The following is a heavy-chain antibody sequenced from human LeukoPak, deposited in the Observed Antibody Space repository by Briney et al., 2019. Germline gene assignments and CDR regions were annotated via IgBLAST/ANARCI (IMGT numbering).Heavy chain of an antibody. CDR1: GFTFSSFG. D-gene: IGHD3-9*01. V-gene: IGHV3-30*02. Sequence: GGSLRLSCGASGFTFSSFGMHWLRQAPGKGLEWVAIIWYDGSDKYYSDSVKGRFTISRDNSKNTLYLQMNSLRAEDTAVYYCAKDRDILTGYLDYWGQGTLVTVSS. CDR2: IWYDGSDK. J-gene: IGHJ4*02. CDR3: AKDRDILTGYLDY.